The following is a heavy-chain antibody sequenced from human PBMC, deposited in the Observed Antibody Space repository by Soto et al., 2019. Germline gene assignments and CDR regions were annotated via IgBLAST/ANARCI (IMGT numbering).Heavy chain of an antibody. CDR3: ARGPLVQGAVALSFYYGMDV. Sequence: GASVKVSCKASGYTVMCYGMSWVRQGPGQGLEWMGWISAYNGNTNYAEKFQGRVTMTADTSTSTAHMELSSLRSEDTAVYYCARGPLVQGAVALSFYYGMDVWGQATTVTVSS. V-gene: IGHV1-18*01. D-gene: IGHD6-19*01. CDR1: GYTVMCYG. J-gene: IGHJ6*02. CDR2: ISAYNGNT.